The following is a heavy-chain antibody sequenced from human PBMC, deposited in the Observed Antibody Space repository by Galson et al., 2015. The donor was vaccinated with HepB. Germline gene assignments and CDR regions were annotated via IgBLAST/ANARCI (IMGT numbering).Heavy chain of an antibody. CDR2: INHSGST. V-gene: IGHV4-34*01. D-gene: IGHD4-23*01. J-gene: IGHJ2*01. CDR3: ARERNSRGNKWGFYWYFDL. CDR1: GGSFSGYY. Sequence: ETLSLTCAVYGGSFSGYYWSWIRQPPGKGLEWIGEINHSGSTNYNPSLKSRVTISVDTSKNQFSLKLSSVTAADTAVYYCARERNSRGNKWGFYWYFDLWGRGTLVTVSS.